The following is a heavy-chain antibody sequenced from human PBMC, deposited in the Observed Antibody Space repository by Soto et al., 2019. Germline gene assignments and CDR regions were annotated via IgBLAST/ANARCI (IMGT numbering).Heavy chain of an antibody. V-gene: IGHV2-5*01. Sequence: QITLKESGPTLVKPTETLTLTCTVSGFPLSARGVGVGWIRQPPGKALEWLAIIYWNDDKRYSPSLKSRLTITKDTSKNQVVLSMTNTDPVDTAKYHCAHSPWGAAPDYWGQGTLVTVSS. CDR2: IYWNDDK. D-gene: IGHD3-16*01. J-gene: IGHJ4*02. CDR1: GFPLSARGVG. CDR3: AHSPWGAAPDY.